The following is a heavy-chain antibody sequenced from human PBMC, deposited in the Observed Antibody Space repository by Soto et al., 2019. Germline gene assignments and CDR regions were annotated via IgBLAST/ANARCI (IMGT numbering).Heavy chain of an antibody. D-gene: IGHD3-22*01. V-gene: IGHV4-34*01. Sequence: SETLSLTCAVYGGSFSGYYWSWIRQPPGKGLEWIGEINHSGSTNYNPSLKSRVTISVDTSKNQFSLKLSSVTAADTAVYYCARGADYYDSSGYFDYWGQGTLVTVS. CDR3: ARGADYYDSSGYFDY. CDR1: GGSFSGYY. J-gene: IGHJ4*02. CDR2: INHSGST.